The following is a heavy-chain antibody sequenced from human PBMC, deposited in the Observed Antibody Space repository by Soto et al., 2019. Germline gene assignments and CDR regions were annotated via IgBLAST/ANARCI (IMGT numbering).Heavy chain of an antibody. CDR1: GGSISSGGYS. CDR3: ARGGVDYYDSSGYYFSPYYFDS. J-gene: IGHJ4*02. Sequence: SETLSLTCAVSGGSISSGGYSWSWIRQPPGKGLEWIGYIYHSGSTYYNPSLKSRVTISVDRSKNQFSLKLSSVTAADTAVYYCARGGVDYYDSSGYYFSPYYFDSWGQGILVTVSS. V-gene: IGHV4-30-2*01. D-gene: IGHD3-22*01. CDR2: IYHSGST.